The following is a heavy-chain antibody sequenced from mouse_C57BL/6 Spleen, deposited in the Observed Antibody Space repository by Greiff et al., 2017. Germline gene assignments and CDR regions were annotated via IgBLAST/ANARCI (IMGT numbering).Heavy chain of an antibody. CDR1: GFTFSDYY. J-gene: IGHJ4*01. D-gene: IGHD1-2*01. CDR3: ARHYDGSGYYAMDY. CDR2: INYDGSSP. V-gene: IGHV5-16*01. Sequence: EVQGVESEGGLVQPGSSMKLSCTASGFTFSDYYMAWVRQVPEKGLEWVANINYDGSSPYYLASLQSRFIISRDNATNILDLQMSSLKSEDTATYYCARHYDGSGYYAMDYWGQGTSVTVSA.